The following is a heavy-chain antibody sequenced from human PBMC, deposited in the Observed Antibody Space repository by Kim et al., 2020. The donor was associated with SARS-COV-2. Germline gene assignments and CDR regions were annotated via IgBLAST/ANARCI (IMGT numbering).Heavy chain of an antibody. CDR1: GLNFRSAW. CDR2: INGDASIT. Sequence: GGSLRLSCAVSGLNFRSAWMHWVRQTPGNELVWVANINGDASITRYADSVKGRFTISRDNAKNMLFLQMSSLRAEDTAVYYCAKDYDRSYDYWGQGTVVRVSS. CDR3: AKDYDRSYDY. J-gene: IGHJ4*02. V-gene: IGHV3-74*01. D-gene: IGHD3-16*01.